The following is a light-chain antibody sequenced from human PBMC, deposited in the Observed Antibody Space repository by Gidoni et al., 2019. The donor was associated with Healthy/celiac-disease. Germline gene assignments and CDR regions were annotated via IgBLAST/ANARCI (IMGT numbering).Light chain of an antibody. CDR2: AAS. V-gene: IGKV1-39*01. J-gene: IGKJ1*01. CDR3: QYSYSTRWT. CDR1: QSISSY. Sequence: DIQMTQSPSSLSASVGDRVTITCRASQSISSYLNWYQQKPGKAPKLLIYAASSLQSGVPSRFSGSGCATYSLPISSIQQHEYSATYYRQYSYSTRWTFGQGTKLEIK.